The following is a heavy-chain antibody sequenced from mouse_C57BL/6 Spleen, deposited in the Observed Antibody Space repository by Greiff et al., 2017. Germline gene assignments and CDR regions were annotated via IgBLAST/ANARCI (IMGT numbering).Heavy chain of an antibody. V-gene: IGHV1-7*01. J-gene: IGHJ4*01. CDR2: INPSSGYT. D-gene: IGHD2-4*01. Sequence: VQLQQSGAELAKPGASVKLSCKASGYTFTSYWMHWVKQRPGQGLEWIGYINPSSGYTKYNQKFKDKATLTVDKSSSTAYMQLGSLTYEDSAVYYCARGGNDYVYYAMDYWGQGTSVTVSS. CDR3: ARGGNDYVYYAMDY. CDR1: GYTFTSYW.